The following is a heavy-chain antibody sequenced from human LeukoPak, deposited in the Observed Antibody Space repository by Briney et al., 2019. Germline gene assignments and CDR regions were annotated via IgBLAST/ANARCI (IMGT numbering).Heavy chain of an antibody. Sequence: PSETLSLTCTVSGGSISTGSYYWSWIRQPPGKGLEWIGYIYYSGSTYYNPSLKSRVTISLDTSKNQFSLKLNSVTAADTAVYYCARSLGHHDYWGQGTLVTVSS. CDR1: GGSISTGSYY. CDR2: IYYSGST. CDR3: ARSLGHHDY. D-gene: IGHD7-27*01. J-gene: IGHJ4*02. V-gene: IGHV4-61*01.